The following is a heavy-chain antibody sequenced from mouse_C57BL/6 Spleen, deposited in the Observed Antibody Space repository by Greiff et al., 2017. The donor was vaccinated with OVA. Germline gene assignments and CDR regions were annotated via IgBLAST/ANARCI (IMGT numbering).Heavy chain of an antibody. CDR3: AREDDYDDDFDY. Sequence: QVQLQQSGAELVRPGASVKLSCKASGYTFTDYYINWVKQRPGQGLEWIARIYPGSGNTYYNEKFKGKATLTAEKSSSTAYMQLSSLTSEDSAVYFCAREDDYDDDFDYWGQGTTLTVSS. J-gene: IGHJ2*01. V-gene: IGHV1-76*01. D-gene: IGHD2-4*01. CDR1: GYTFTDYY. CDR2: IYPGSGNT.